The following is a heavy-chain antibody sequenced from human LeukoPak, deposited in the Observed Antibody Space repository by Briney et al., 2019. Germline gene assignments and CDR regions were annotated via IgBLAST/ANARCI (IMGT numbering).Heavy chain of an antibody. Sequence: PSETLSLTCTVSGGSISSYYWSWIRQPPGKGLEWIGNIHYSGNTKYNPSLKSRVTISVDTSKNQFSLKLSSVTAADTAVYYCARDSVTYDASDIWGQGTMVTVSS. J-gene: IGHJ3*02. CDR3: ARDSVTYDASDI. CDR2: IHYSGNT. V-gene: IGHV4-59*01. CDR1: GGSISSYY. D-gene: IGHD2-21*02.